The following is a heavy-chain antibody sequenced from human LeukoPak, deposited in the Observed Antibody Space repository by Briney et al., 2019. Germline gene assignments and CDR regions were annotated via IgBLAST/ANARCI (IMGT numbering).Heavy chain of an antibody. Sequence: SVKVSCKASGGTFSSYAISWVRQAPGQGLEWMGRIIPILGIANYAQKFQGRVTITADKSTSTAYMELSSLRSEDTAVYYCARERIRDWDVVVVPAAIFDYWGQGTLVTVSS. CDR1: GGTFSSYA. CDR3: ARERIRDWDVVVVPAAIFDY. CDR2: IIPILGIA. V-gene: IGHV1-69*04. D-gene: IGHD2-2*02. J-gene: IGHJ4*02.